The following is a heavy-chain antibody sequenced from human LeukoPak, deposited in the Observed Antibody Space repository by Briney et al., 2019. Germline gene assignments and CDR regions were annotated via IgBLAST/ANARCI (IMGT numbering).Heavy chain of an antibody. Sequence: SEALSLTCTVFGGSVRSYYWNWIRQPPGKGLEWIGYIYYSGSTNYNPSLKSRVTISVDTSKNQLSLKLSSVTAADTAVYYCARVLTGKFDYWGQGTLVTVSS. D-gene: IGHD7-27*01. J-gene: IGHJ4*02. CDR2: IYYSGST. CDR1: GGSVRSYY. CDR3: ARVLTGKFDY. V-gene: IGHV4-59*02.